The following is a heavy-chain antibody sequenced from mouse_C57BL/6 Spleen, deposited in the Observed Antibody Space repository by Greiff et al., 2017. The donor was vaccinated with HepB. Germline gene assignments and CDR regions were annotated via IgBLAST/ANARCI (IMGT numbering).Heavy chain of an antibody. Sequence: EVNVVESGGGLVKPGGSLKLSCAASGFTFSSYAMSWVRQTPEKRLEWVATISDGGSYTYYPDNVKGRFTISRDNAKNNLYLQMSHLKSEDTAMYYCARDRVTTVVDWYFDVWGTGTTVTVSS. CDR3: ARDRVTTVVDWYFDV. J-gene: IGHJ1*03. D-gene: IGHD1-1*01. CDR1: GFTFSSYA. V-gene: IGHV5-4*01. CDR2: ISDGGSYT.